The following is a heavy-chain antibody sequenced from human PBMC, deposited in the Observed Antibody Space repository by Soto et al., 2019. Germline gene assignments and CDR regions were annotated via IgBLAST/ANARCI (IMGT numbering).Heavy chain of an antibody. CDR2: VYYSGGA. CDR3: TRDGDGRMTTNPYYYYGMDV. J-gene: IGHJ6*02. D-gene: IGHD2-21*02. Sequence: PSETLSLTCTFSGGSIRGSHWSWIRQPPGEGLEWIGNVYYSGGAKYNPSVKRRVSISVDTSKNQFSLNLSSVTAADTAVYYCTRDGDGRMTTNPYYYYGMDVWGPGITVTVSS. CDR1: GGSIRGSH. V-gene: IGHV4-59*01.